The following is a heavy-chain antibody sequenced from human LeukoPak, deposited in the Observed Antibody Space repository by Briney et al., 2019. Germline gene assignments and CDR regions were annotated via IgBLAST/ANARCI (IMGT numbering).Heavy chain of an antibody. CDR3: ARGYSGSWDQ. J-gene: IGHJ4*02. V-gene: IGHV3-11*01. CDR2: MSGSGSHI. D-gene: IGHD3-22*01. Sequence: PGGSLRLSCAASGFTFSDYYMSWIRQAPGKGLEWLSYMSGSGSHIYYADSVEGRFIISRDNAKNSLYLQMNSLRVEDTALYYCARGYSGSWDQWGQGTLVTVSS. CDR1: GFTFSDYY.